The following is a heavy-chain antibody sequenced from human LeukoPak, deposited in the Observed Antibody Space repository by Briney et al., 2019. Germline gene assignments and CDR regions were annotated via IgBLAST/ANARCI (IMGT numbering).Heavy chain of an antibody. CDR1: GGSISSGGYY. Sequence: SETLSLTCTVSGGSISSGGYYWSWIRQPPGKGLEWIGYIYHSGSTYYNPSLKSRVTISVDRSKNQFSLKLSSVTAADTAVYYCARVGSTSCYGFDYWGQGTLVTVSS. J-gene: IGHJ4*02. CDR3: ARVGSTSCYGFDY. CDR2: IYHSGST. V-gene: IGHV4-30-2*01. D-gene: IGHD2-2*01.